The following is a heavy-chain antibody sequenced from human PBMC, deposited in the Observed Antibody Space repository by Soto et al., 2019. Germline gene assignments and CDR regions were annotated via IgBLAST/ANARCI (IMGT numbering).Heavy chain of an antibody. J-gene: IGHJ4*02. CDR2: IGGSGNSA. CDR1: GFTLSSYA. Sequence: PGGSLRLSCAASGFTLSSYAMSWVRQAPGKGLEWVSLIGGSGNSAYYADSVKGRFAISRDKSKNTLYLEMNSLRDEDTAVYYCAKDHETYGYPTFDYWGPGTLVTVSS. CDR3: AKDHETYGYPTFDY. V-gene: IGHV3-23*01. D-gene: IGHD5-18*01.